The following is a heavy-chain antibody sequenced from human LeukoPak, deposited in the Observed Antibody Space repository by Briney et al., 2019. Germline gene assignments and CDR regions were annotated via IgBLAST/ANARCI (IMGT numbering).Heavy chain of an antibody. CDR3: TTDVRMVSSAYLLGY. V-gene: IGHV3-15*01. D-gene: IGHD3-22*01. Sequence: GGSLRLSCAASGFTFSNAWMSWVRQAPGKGLEWVGRIKSKTDGGTTDYAAPVKGRFTISRDDSKNTLYLQMNSLKTEDTAVYYCTTDVRMVSSAYLLGYWGQGTLVTVSS. J-gene: IGHJ4*02. CDR2: IKSKTDGGTT. CDR1: GFTFSNAW.